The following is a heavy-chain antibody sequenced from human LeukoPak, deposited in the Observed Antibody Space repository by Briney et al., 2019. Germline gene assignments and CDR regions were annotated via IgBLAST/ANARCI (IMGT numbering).Heavy chain of an antibody. Sequence: GASVKVSCKASGYTFTSYYMHWVRQAPGQGLEWMGIINPSGGSTSYAQKFQGRVTMTRDMSTSTVYMELSSLRSEDTAVYYCARIGPGEYCSGGSCYSQPFDYWGQGTLVTVSS. D-gene: IGHD2-15*01. CDR1: GYTFTSYY. CDR2: INPSGGST. J-gene: IGHJ4*02. CDR3: ARIGPGEYCSGGSCYSQPFDY. V-gene: IGHV1-46*01.